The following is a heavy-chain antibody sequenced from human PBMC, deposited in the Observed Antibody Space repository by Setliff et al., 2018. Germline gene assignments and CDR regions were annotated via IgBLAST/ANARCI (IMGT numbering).Heavy chain of an antibody. Sequence: GGSLRLSCAASGFTLSSYWMHWVRQVPGKGLVWVSRIISDGSSTGYADSVKGRFTISRDNAKNTLFLQLNSLRAEDTAVYYCARGPWKHSAYYYYYYMDVWGKGTTVTVSS. CDR1: GFTLSSYW. J-gene: IGHJ6*03. CDR3: ARGPWKHSAYYYYYYMDV. V-gene: IGHV3-74*01. D-gene: IGHD1-1*01. CDR2: IISDGSST.